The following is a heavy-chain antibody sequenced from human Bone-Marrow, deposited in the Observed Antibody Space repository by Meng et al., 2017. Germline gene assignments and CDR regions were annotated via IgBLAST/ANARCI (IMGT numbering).Heavy chain of an antibody. CDR1: GGTFSSYA. D-gene: IGHD3-22*01. Sequence: QVQLVQAGAEVKKPGSSVKVSCKASGGTFSSYAISWVRQAPGQGLEWMGGIIPIFGTANYAQKFQGRVTITADESTSTAYMELSSLRSEDTAVYYCARDRYYYDSSGYRFDYWGQGTLVTVSS. CDR3: ARDRYYYDSSGYRFDY. CDR2: IIPIFGTA. V-gene: IGHV1-69*01. J-gene: IGHJ4*02.